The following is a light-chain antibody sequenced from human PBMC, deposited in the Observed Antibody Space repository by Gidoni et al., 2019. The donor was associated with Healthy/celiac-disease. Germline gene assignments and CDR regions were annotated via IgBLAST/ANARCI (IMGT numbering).Light chain of an antibody. CDR3: QQSYSTPRCS. J-gene: IGKJ2*04. Sequence: DIQMTQSPSSLSASVGDRFTITCRASQSISSYLNWYQQKPGKAPKLLIYAASSLQSGVPSRFSGSGSGTDFTLTISSLQPEDFATYYCQQSYSTPRCSFGQXTKLEIK. CDR1: QSISSY. V-gene: IGKV1-39*01. CDR2: AAS.